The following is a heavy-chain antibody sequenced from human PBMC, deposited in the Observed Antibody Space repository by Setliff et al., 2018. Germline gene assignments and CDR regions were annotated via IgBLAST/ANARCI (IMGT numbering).Heavy chain of an antibody. CDR1: GASLSSGTYY. CDR2: IYYRGDT. D-gene: IGHD1-1*01. CDR3: ARTGTYRYFDY. J-gene: IGHJ4*02. Sequence: TLSLTCTVSGASLSSGTYYWGWIRQPPGKGLEWIGRIYYRGDTYYNASLKGRLTISVDTAQNQFSLRLTSVTAADTAVYYCARTGTYRYFDYWGQGALVTVAS. V-gene: IGHV4-39*01.